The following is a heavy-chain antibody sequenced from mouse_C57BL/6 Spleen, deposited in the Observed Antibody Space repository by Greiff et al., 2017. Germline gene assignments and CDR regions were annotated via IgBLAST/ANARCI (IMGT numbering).Heavy chain of an antibody. CDR1: GFNIKDYY. V-gene: IGHV14-1*01. J-gene: IGHJ4*01. D-gene: IGHD2-3*01. Sequence: EVQLQQSGAELVRPGASVKLSCTASGFNIKDYYMHWVKQRPEQGLEWIGRIDPEDGDTEYAPKFQGKATMTADTSSNTAYLQLSSLTSEDTAVYYCTTSDGYSYYAMDYWGQGTSVTVSS. CDR3: TTSDGYSYYAMDY. CDR2: IDPEDGDT.